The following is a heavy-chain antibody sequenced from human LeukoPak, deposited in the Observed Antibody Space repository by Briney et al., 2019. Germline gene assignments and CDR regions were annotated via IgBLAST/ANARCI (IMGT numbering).Heavy chain of an antibody. V-gene: IGHV1-24*01. CDR3: ARFRTWGDKAFDY. Sequence: ASVTVSCTVSGYTLTELSMHWVRQAPGKGLEWMGGFDPEDGETIYAQKFQGRVTMIEDTSTDTAYMELSSLRSEDTAVYYCARFRTWGDKAFDYWGQGTLVTVSS. D-gene: IGHD2-21*02. CDR2: FDPEDGET. J-gene: IGHJ4*02. CDR1: GYTLTELS.